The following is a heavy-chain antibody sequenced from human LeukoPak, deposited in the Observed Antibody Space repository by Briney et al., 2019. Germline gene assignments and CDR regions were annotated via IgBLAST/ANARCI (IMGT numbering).Heavy chain of an antibody. CDR1: GGTFSSYA. CDR2: IIPTLGIA. CDR3: ARGGLYYYDSSGYHYFDY. V-gene: IGHV1-69*04. Sequence: SVKVSCKASGGTFSSYAISWVRQAPGQGLEWMGRIIPTLGIANYAQKFQGRVTITADKSTSTAYMELSSLRSEDTAVYYCARGGLYYYDSSGYHYFDYWGQGTLVTVSS. D-gene: IGHD3-22*01. J-gene: IGHJ4*02.